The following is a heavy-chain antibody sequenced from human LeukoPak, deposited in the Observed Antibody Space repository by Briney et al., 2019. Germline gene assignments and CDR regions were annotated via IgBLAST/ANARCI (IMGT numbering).Heavy chain of an antibody. CDR1: GFTFSSYW. CDR3: AKEHNIAASNYCFDY. V-gene: IGHV3-74*01. CDR2: INTDGSST. Sequence: PGGSLRLSCAASGFTFSSYWMHWVRQAPGKGLVWVSRINTDGSSTSYADSVKGRFTISRDNAKNTLYLQMNSLRAEDTAVYYCAKEHNIAASNYCFDYWGQGTLVTVSS. J-gene: IGHJ4*02. D-gene: IGHD6-6*01.